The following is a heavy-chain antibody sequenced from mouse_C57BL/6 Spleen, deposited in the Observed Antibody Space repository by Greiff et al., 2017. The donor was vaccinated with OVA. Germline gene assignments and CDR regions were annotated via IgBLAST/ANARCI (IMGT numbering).Heavy chain of an antibody. CDR1: GYTFTSYW. CDR3: ARSSSGYLYYAMDY. D-gene: IGHD3-2*02. V-gene: IGHV1-52*01. J-gene: IGHJ4*01. CDR2: IDPSDSET. Sequence: VQLQQPGAELVRPGSSVKLSCKASGYTFTSYWMHWVKQRPIQGLEWIGNIDPSDSETHYNQKFKDKATLTVDKSSSTAYMQLSSLTSEDSAVYYCARSSSGYLYYAMDYWGQGTSVTVSS.